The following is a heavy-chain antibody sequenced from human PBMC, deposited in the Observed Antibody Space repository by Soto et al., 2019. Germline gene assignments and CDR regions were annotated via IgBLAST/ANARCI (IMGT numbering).Heavy chain of an antibody. V-gene: IGHV4-39*01. CDR1: GVSIMSTSHY. CDR2: IYYSGST. D-gene: IGHD2-8*01. J-gene: IGHJ5*01. CDR3: ARFFRKIDADTKWLVS. Sequence: SETLSLTCTVSGVSIMSTSHYWVLIRQPPGKGPEWIGSIYYSGSTYYNPSLKSRVSTSVDTSKNQLSLKLNSVTVADTAVYYCARFFRKIDADTKWLVSWCQGTLVSV.